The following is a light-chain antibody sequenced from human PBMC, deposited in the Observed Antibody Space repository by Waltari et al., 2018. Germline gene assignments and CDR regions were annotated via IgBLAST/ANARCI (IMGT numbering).Light chain of an antibody. V-gene: IGLV2-23*02. CDR1: SSDIGSYDL. CDR2: EVS. CDR3: CSYGGTTNWM. J-gene: IGLJ3*02. Sequence: QSGLTQPASVSGSPGQSITIPCTGPSSDIGSYDLVSWYLLLPGKAPKLLISEVSQRPSGVSTRFSGSKSGNTASLTISGLQAEDEADYYCCSYGGTTNWMFGGGTRLTV.